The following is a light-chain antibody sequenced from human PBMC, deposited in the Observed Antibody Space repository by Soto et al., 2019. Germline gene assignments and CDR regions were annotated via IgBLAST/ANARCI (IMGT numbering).Light chain of an antibody. Sequence: QSALTQPPSASGSPGQSVTISCTGTSSDVGAYNYVSWHQQHPGKAPKLMIYEVTKRPSGVPDRFSGSKSGNTASLTVSGLQAEDEADYYCSAYAGSNTHVVFGGGTKLTVL. CDR2: EVT. V-gene: IGLV2-8*01. CDR1: SSDVGAYNY. J-gene: IGLJ2*01. CDR3: SAYAGSNTHVV.